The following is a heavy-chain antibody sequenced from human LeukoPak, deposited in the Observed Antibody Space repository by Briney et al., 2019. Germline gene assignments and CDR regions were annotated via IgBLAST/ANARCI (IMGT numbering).Heavy chain of an antibody. D-gene: IGHD5-18*01. Sequence: PSETLSLTCAVYGGSFSGCYWSWIRQPPGKGLEWIGEINHSGSTNYNPSLKSRVTISVDTSKNQFSLKLSSVTAADTAVYYCARGLAYSYGYDAFDIWGQGTMVTVSS. V-gene: IGHV4-34*01. CDR3: ARGLAYSYGYDAFDI. CDR1: GGSFSGCY. J-gene: IGHJ3*02. CDR2: INHSGST.